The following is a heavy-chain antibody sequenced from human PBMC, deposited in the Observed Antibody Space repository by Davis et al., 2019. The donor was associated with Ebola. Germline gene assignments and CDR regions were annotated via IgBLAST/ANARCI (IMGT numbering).Heavy chain of an antibody. Sequence: AASVKVSCKASGYTFTSYYMHWVRQAPGQGLEWMGRINPSGGSTSYAQKFQGRVTMTRDTSISTVYMEVSRLRSDDTAVYYCARAVYGGNSGINYWGQGTLVTVSS. J-gene: IGHJ4*02. CDR2: INPSGGST. CDR3: ARAVYGGNSGINY. D-gene: IGHD4-23*01. V-gene: IGHV1-46*01. CDR1: GYTFTSYY.